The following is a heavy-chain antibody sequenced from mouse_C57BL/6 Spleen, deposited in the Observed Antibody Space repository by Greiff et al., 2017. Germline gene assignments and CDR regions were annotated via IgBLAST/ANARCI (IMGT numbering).Heavy chain of an antibody. Sequence: EVQRVESGGGLVKPGGSLKLSCAASGFTFSSYAMSWVRQTPEKRLEWVATISDGGSYTYYPDNVKGRFTISRDNAKNNLYLQMSHLKSEDTAMYYCARDLYYYGSSPYAMDYWGQGTSVTVSS. CDR2: ISDGGSYT. J-gene: IGHJ4*01. CDR1: GFTFSSYA. CDR3: ARDLYYYGSSPYAMDY. D-gene: IGHD1-1*01. V-gene: IGHV5-4*01.